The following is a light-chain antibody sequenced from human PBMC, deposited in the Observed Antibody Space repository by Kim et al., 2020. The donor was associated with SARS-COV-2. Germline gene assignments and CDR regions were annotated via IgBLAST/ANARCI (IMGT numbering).Light chain of an antibody. J-gene: IGLJ2*01. CDR2: RND. V-gene: IGLV1-47*01. Sequence: GQRVTISCSERSSNIGSNYVYWYQQLPGTAPKLLIYRNDQRPSGVPDRFSGSKSGTSASLAISGLRSEDEADYSCAAWDDSLSGVVFGGGTQLTVL. CDR3: AAWDDSLSGVV. CDR1: SSNIGSNY.